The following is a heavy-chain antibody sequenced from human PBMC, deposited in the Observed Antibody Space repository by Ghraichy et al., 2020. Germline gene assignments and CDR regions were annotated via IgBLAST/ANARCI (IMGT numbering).Heavy chain of an antibody. V-gene: IGHV4-39*07. CDR2: FYYGGTT. D-gene: IGHD3-10*01. J-gene: IGHJ5*02. CDR1: GAFITSSSYY. CDR3: AIESGAWGRGHIRGGGCFDP. Sequence: SETLSLTCLVSGAFITSSSYYWGWIRQPPGKGLEWIGCFYYGGTTYYNPSLRSRVTISVDTSKNQFSLNLNSVAAADTAVYYCAIESGAWGRGHIRGGGCFDPWGQGTLVTVSS.